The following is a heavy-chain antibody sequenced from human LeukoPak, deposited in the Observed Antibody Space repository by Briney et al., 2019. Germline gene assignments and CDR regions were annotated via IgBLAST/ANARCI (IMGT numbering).Heavy chain of an antibody. Sequence: GGSLRLSCAASGFTFSGSAMHWVRQASGKGLEWVGRIRSKANSYATAYAASVKGRFTISRDDSKNTAYLQMNSLKTEDTAVYYCTLHYYDSSGYYPLHDYWGQGTLVTVSS. CDR3: TLHYYDSSGYYPLHDY. CDR2: IRSKANSYAT. CDR1: GFTFSGSA. J-gene: IGHJ4*02. D-gene: IGHD3-22*01. V-gene: IGHV3-73*01.